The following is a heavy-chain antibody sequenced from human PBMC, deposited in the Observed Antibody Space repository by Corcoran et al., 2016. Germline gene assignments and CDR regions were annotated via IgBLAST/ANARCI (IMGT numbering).Heavy chain of an antibody. J-gene: IGHJ5*02. Sequence: QVQLVQSGAEVKKPGASVKVSCKASGYTFTSYDINWVRQATGQGLEWMGWMNPNSGNTGYAQKFQGRVTMTRNTSISTAYMELSSLRSEDMAVYYCAGGPSGSRGKRSWFDPWGQGTLVTVSS. CDR1: GYTFTSYD. CDR2: MNPNSGNT. V-gene: IGHV1-8*01. CDR3: AGGPSGSRGKRSWFDP. D-gene: IGHD1-26*01.